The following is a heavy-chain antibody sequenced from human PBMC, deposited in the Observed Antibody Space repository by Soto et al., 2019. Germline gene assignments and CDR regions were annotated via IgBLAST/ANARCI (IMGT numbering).Heavy chain of an antibody. CDR2: IYYSGTT. J-gene: IGHJ3*02. CDR3: ARGGDYYGSGSYRKLDDAFDI. D-gene: IGHD3-10*01. V-gene: IGHV4-59*08. Sequence: SETLSLTCTVSGGSISTYYWNWIRQPPGKGLEWIGYIYYSGTTDYNPSLKSRVTISVDTSKNQFSLKLSSVTAADTAVYYCARGGDYYGSGSYRKLDDAFDIWGQGTMVTVSS. CDR1: GGSISTYY.